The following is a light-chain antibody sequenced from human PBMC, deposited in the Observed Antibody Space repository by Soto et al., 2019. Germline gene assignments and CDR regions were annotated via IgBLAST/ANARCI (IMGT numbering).Light chain of an antibody. J-gene: IGKJ3*01. Sequence: DIPMTQSPSSLSASVGDRVTITCRASQSISSYLNWYQQKPGKAPKLLIYAASSLQSGVPSRFSGSGSGTDFTLTISSLQPEEFATYYCQQSYSAPTCGPGTKVDIK. CDR2: AAS. CDR1: QSISSY. CDR3: QQSYSAPT. V-gene: IGKV1-39*01.